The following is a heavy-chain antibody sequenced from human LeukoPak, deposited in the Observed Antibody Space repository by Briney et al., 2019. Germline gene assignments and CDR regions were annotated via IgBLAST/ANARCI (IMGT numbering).Heavy chain of an antibody. J-gene: IGHJ6*03. CDR2: MNPNSGNT. Sequence: ASVKVSCKASGGTFSSYAINWVRQATGQGLEWMGWMNPNSGNTGYAQKFQGRVTITRNTSISTAYMELSSLRSEDTAVYYCARIMTTAPPYYYYYMDVWGKGTTVTVSS. D-gene: IGHD4-11*01. CDR3: ARIMTTAPPYYYYYMDV. CDR1: GGTFSSYA. V-gene: IGHV1-8*03.